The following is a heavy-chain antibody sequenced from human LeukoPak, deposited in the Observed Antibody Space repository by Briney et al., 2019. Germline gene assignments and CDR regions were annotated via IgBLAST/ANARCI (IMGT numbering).Heavy chain of an antibody. CDR3: ARSRGGYFDY. D-gene: IGHD6-13*01. J-gene: IGHJ4*02. Sequence: GGSLRLSCAASGFTFSDYGMHWVRQAPGKGLEWVAFILYDETTKYYADSVKGRFTISRDNSKNTLYLQMNSLRAEDTAVYYCARSRGGYFDYWGQGTLVTVSS. CDR1: GFTFSDYG. V-gene: IGHV3-30*02. CDR2: ILYDETTK.